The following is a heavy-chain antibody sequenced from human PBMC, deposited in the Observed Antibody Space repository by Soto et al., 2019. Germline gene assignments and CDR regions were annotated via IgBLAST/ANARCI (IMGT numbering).Heavy chain of an antibody. V-gene: IGHV3-74*03. D-gene: IGHD6-19*01. CDR2: ISSDGRNT. CDR3: IKASTVTGVGGYR. Sequence: EVQLVESGGGLVQPGGSLRLSCAASGFAFSSSWMQWVRQPPGKGPVWVSRISSDGRNTTYADPVKGRFTISRENAKNTLHLQMTSLTDDDTAVYYCIKASTVTGVGGYRWGQGTLVTVSS. CDR1: GFAFSSSW. J-gene: IGHJ5*02.